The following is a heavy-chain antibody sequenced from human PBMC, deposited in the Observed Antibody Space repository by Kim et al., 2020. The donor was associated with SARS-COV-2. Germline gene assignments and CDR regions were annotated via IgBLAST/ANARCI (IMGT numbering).Heavy chain of an antibody. J-gene: IGHJ4*02. D-gene: IGHD7-27*01. CDR3: AGHGPSWGSGGDY. Sequence: SNRSLKSRDTISVDTTKNQFSRKLSSVTAADTAVYYCAGHGPSWGSGGDYWGQGTLVTVSS. V-gene: IGHV4-39*01.